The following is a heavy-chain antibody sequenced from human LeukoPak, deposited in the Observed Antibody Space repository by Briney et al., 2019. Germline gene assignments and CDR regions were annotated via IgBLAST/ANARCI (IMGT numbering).Heavy chain of an antibody. J-gene: IGHJ4*02. CDR1: GGSISSGGYY. D-gene: IGHD3-22*01. CDR3: ARVSGFDSSGYYVAY. CDR2: IYYSGST. V-gene: IGHV4-31*03. Sequence: SETLSLTCTVSGGSISSGGYYWSWIRQHPGKGLEWIGYIYYSGSTYYNPSLKSRVTISVDTSKNQFSLKLSSVTAADTAVYYCARVSGFDSSGYYVAYWGQGTLVTVSS.